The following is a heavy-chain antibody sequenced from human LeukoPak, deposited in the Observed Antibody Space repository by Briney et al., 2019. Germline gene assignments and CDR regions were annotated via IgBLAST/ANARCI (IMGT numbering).Heavy chain of an antibody. CDR2: ISGNGKTI. CDR3: AGGGSTLDY. V-gene: IGHV3-11*04. CDR1: GFTLSDYY. D-gene: IGHD6-13*01. Sequence: GGSLRLSCAASGFTLSDYYMTWVRQAPGKGLEWVSYISGNGKTIYDADSVKGRFTVSRENAKNSLFLRMDSLRPEDTAVYLCAGGGSTLDYWGQGTLVTVSS. J-gene: IGHJ4*02.